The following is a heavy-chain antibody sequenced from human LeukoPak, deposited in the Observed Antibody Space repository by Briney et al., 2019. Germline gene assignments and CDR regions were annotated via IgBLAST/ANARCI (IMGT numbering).Heavy chain of an antibody. V-gene: IGHV4-39*01. D-gene: IGHD6-13*01. CDR3: ARPIYSSIAAAGYGY. J-gene: IGHJ4*02. Sequence: PSETLSLTCTVSGGSISSSSYYWGWIRQPPGKGLEWIGSIYYSGSTYYNPSLKSRVTISVDTSKNQFSLKLSSVTAADTAVYYCARPIYSSIAAAGYGYWGQGTLVTVSS. CDR2: IYYSGST. CDR1: GGSISSSSYY.